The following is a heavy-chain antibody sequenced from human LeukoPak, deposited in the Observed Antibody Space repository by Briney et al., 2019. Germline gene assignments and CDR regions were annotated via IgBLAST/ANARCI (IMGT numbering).Heavy chain of an antibody. CDR1: DYSFTNYW. CDR3: ARHVHGGYYDGMDV. Sequence: GESLKIPCNDSDYSFTNYWIGWVRQMPGKGLEWMGVFYPDDSDTKYSPSFRGHVTISADKSISTAYLQWRSLKASDTAMYYCARHVHGGYYDGMDVWGQGTPVTVSS. J-gene: IGHJ6*02. D-gene: IGHD3-10*01. CDR2: FYPDDSDT. V-gene: IGHV5-51*01.